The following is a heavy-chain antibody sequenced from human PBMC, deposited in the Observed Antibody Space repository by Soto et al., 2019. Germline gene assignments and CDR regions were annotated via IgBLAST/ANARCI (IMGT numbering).Heavy chain of an antibody. J-gene: IGHJ6*02. CDR1: GFSFDDYA. Sequence: GGSLRLSCAASGFSFDDYAMYWVRQAPGKGLEWVSGINWNSGTIAYADSVKGRFIISRDNAKNSVYLQMNTLRVEDTAFYHCGGMDFLTGMDVWGQGTTVTVSS. CDR3: GGMDFLTGMDV. D-gene: IGHD6-25*01. CDR2: INWNSGTI. V-gene: IGHV3-9*01.